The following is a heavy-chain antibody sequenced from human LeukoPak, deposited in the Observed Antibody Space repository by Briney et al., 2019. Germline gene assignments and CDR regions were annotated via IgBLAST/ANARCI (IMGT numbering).Heavy chain of an antibody. CDR1: GYTFTSYD. CDR3: ARELSIRIAARPGQSDWFDT. D-gene: IGHD6-6*01. V-gene: IGHV1-8*01. Sequence: ASVKVSCKASGYTFTSYDINWVRQATGQGLEWMGWMNPNSGNTGYAQKFQGRVTMTRNTSISTAYMELSSLRSEDTAVYYCARELSIRIAARPGQSDWFDTWGQGTLVTVSS. J-gene: IGHJ5*02. CDR2: MNPNSGNT.